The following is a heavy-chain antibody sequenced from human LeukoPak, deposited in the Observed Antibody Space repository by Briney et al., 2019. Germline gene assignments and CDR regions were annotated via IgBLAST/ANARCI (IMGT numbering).Heavy chain of an antibody. CDR1: GGSITSHF. V-gene: IGHV4-59*11. D-gene: IGHD3-10*01. J-gene: IGHJ5*01. CDR2: IHYSGST. Sequence: SETLSLSCSVSGGSITSHFWSWIRQPPGKGLEWIGYIHYSGSTNYNPSLKSRVTISPDTSKNQLFLKLDSVTAADAAVYYCARLVWLGESPGSWFDSWGQGTLVTVSS. CDR3: ARLVWLGESPGSWFDS.